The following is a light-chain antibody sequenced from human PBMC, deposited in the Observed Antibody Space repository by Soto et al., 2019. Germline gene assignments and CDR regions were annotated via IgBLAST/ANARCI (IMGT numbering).Light chain of an antibody. V-gene: IGLV2-14*02. CDR1: SSDVGSYNL. J-gene: IGLJ1*01. CDR3: SSFTSTSTNYV. Sequence: QSVLTQPASVSGSPGQSITISCTGTSSDVGSYNLVSWYQQHPGKAPKLMIYEVSKRPSGVSNRFSGSKSGNTASLTISGLQPEDEADYYCSSFTSTSTNYVFGTGTKVTVL. CDR2: EVS.